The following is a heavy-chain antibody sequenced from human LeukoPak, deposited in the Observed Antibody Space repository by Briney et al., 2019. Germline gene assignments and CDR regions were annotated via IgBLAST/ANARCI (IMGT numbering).Heavy chain of an antibody. CDR3: ATVADYDAFDI. V-gene: IGHV1-24*01. D-gene: IGHD4-11*01. CDR1: GYTLTELS. Sequence: DSVKVPCKVSGYTLTELSMHWVRQAPGKGLEWMGGFDPEDGETIYAQKFQGRVTMTEDTSTDTAYMELSSLRSEDTAVYYCATVADYDAFDIWGQGTMVTVSS. J-gene: IGHJ3*02. CDR2: FDPEDGET.